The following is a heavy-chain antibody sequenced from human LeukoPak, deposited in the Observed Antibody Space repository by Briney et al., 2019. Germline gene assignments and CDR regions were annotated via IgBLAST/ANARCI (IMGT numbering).Heavy chain of an antibody. J-gene: IGHJ4*02. V-gene: IGHV1-2*02. CDR1: GYTFTGYY. CDR2: INPNSGGT. Sequence: ASVKVSCKASGYTFTGYYMHWVRQAPGQGLEWIGWINPNSGGTNYAQKFQGRVTMTRDTSISTAYMELSRLRSDDTTVYYCASSGSYSRRLDYWGQGTLVTVSS. D-gene: IGHD3-10*01. CDR3: ASSGSYSRRLDY.